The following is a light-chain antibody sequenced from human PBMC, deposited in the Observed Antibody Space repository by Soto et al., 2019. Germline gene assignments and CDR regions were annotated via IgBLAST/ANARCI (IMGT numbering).Light chain of an antibody. Sequence: EIVLTQSPGTLSLSPGERATLSCGASQTVRSNYLAWYQQKPGQAPRLLIYDASSRATGIPDRFSGGGSGTDFTLTISRLEPEDFAVYYCQQFSSYPLTFGGGTKVDIK. CDR3: QQFSSYPLT. CDR1: QTVRSNY. V-gene: IGKV3-20*01. J-gene: IGKJ4*01. CDR2: DAS.